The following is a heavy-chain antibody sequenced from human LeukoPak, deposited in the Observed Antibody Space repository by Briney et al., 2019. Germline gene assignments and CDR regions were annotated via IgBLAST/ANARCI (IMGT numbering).Heavy chain of an antibody. D-gene: IGHD3-22*01. Sequence: SVTVSCKASGGTFSGYAISWVRQAPGQGLEWMGGIIPIFGTANYAQKFQGRVTITADESTSTAYMELSSLRSEDTAVYYCAGSYYDSSGYLYWGQGTLVTVSS. J-gene: IGHJ4*02. CDR3: AGSYYDSSGYLY. V-gene: IGHV1-69*13. CDR2: IIPIFGTA. CDR1: GGTFSGYA.